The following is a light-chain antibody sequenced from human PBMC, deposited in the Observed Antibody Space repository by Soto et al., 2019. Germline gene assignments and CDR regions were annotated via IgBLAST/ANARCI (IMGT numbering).Light chain of an antibody. CDR3: LQVYSFPRT. J-gene: IGKJ1*01. V-gene: IGKV1-12*01. Sequence: DIQMTQSPSSVAASVGDRITITCRASQDIGGMLAWFQQKPGKAPQYLIQAASIWQSGVPSRFSGSGSGTEFILTINNLQPEDFASYFCLQVYSFPRTFGLGTKVDI. CDR1: QDIGGM. CDR2: AAS.